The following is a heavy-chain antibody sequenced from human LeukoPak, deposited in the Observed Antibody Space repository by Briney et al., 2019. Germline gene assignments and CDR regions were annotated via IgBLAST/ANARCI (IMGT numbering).Heavy chain of an antibody. CDR2: ITATTSST. J-gene: IGHJ3*01. CDR3: AKDPNGDCVGAFDF. D-gene: IGHD2-21*02. CDR1: GFTFSIYA. Sequence: PGGSLRLSCAASGFTFSIYAMHWVRQAPGKGLEWVSTITATTSSTSYADSVKGRFTISRDNSKRTLYLQMNSLRAEDTAMYYCAKDPNGDCVGAFDFWGQGTLVTVSS. V-gene: IGHV3-23*01.